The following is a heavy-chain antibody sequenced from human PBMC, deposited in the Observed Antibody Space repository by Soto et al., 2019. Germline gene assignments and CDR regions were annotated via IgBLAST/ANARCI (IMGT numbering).Heavy chain of an antibody. CDR2: ISWNSGNI. D-gene: IGHD6-6*01. Sequence: EVQLVESGGGLVQPGRSLRLSCAASGFSFDGYAMNWVRQHPGKGLEWVSGISWNSGNIDYADSVKGRFTISRDNAKNSLYLQMNSLRAEDTALYYCVKASTYSSSQGWFDPWGQGTMVTVSS. J-gene: IGHJ5*02. CDR1: GFSFDGYA. V-gene: IGHV3-9*01. CDR3: VKASTYSSSQGWFDP.